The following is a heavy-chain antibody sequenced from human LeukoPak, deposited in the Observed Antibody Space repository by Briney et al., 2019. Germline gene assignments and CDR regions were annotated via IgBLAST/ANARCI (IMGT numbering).Heavy chain of an antibody. CDR3: ATDGAGFDT. J-gene: IGHJ5*02. CDR2: INIGGTNT. V-gene: IGHV3-48*04. CDR1: GFTFRSFA. Sequence: GGSLGLSCAASGFTFRSFAMSWVRQAPGKGLEWLSYINIGGTNTHYADSVKGRFTISRDNAKKSLYLEMNNLRAEDTAVYYCATDGAGFDTWGQGVLVTVSS.